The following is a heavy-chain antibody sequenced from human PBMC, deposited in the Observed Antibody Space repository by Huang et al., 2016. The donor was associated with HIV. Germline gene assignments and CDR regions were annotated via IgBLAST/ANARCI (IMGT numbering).Heavy chain of an antibody. J-gene: IGHJ3*02. Sequence: QVQLVQSGAEVKKPGASVKVSCKCSGYTPTELSIHWVRQAPGKGLAWMVGFAPEHGETIYAKNFQGRVTMTEDTSTDTAYMELHSLRPEDTAVYYCAAGYDTYYDIWGQGTMVIASS. CDR3: AAGYDTYYDI. CDR1: GYTPTELS. V-gene: IGHV1-24*01. D-gene: IGHD2-21*01. CDR2: FAPEHGET.